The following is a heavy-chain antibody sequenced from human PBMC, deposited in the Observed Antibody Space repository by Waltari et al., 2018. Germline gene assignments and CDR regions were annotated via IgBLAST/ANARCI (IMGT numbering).Heavy chain of an antibody. CDR2: IYYSGST. CDR3: ARLMWGSRGVYYYYMDV. D-gene: IGHD7-27*01. V-gene: IGHV4-39*01. J-gene: IGHJ6*03. CDR1: GGFISSSSYY. Sequence: QLQLQESGPGLVKPSETLSLTCTVSGGFISSSSYYWGWIRHPPGKGLEWIGGIYYSGSTCYNASHKSRVTISVDTSKNQFSLKLSTVTAADTAVYYWARLMWGSRGVYYYYMDVWGKGTTVTVSS.